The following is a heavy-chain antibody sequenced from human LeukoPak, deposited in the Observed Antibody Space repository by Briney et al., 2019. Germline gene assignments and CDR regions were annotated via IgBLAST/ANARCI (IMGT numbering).Heavy chain of an antibody. CDR1: GYTFSSYG. D-gene: IGHD2-21*01. CDR3: AIYSRTFNAFDV. CDR2: ISAYDGKT. J-gene: IGHJ3*01. Sequence: ASVKVSCTASGYTFSSYGFSWVRQAPGQGLEWVGWISAYDGKTEFAQKVQGRVTLTTDTATSTAFMELTSLKSDDTAMYYCAIYSRTFNAFDVWGQGTMVTVSS. V-gene: IGHV1-18*01.